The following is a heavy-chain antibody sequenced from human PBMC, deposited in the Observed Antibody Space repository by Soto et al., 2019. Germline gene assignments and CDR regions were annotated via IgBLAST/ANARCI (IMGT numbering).Heavy chain of an antibody. CDR1: GFTFSDYY. J-gene: IGHJ4*02. Sequence: PGGSLRLSCAASGFTFSDYYMSWIRQAPGQGLEWVSYISSSGSTIYYADSVKGRFTISRDNAKNSLYLQMNSLRAEDTAVYYCARPTPDSYDSSVDYFDYWGQGTLVTVSS. V-gene: IGHV3-11*01. CDR3: ARPTPDSYDSSVDYFDY. D-gene: IGHD3-22*01. CDR2: ISSSGSTI.